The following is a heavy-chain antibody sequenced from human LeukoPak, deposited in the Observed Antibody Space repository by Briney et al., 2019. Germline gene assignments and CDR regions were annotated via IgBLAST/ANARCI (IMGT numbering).Heavy chain of an antibody. J-gene: IGHJ4*02. CDR2: ITYRRSA. CDR3: AGYGGDWNFDFDS. CDR1: GGSLDIYY. Sequence: PSETLSLTCAVYGGSLDIYYWMFVRQPPGKGLHWIGEITYRRSADYNPSLKSRASITIGASQRQISLKLTSVTAADTAVYYCAGYGGDWNFDFDSWGQGTLVSVSP. V-gene: IGHV4-34*01. D-gene: IGHD2-21*01.